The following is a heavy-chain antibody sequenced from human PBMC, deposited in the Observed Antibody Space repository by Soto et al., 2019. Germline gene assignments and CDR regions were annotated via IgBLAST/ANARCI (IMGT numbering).Heavy chain of an antibody. CDR3: AKDGYCSSTSCHPNLYYGMDV. D-gene: IGHD2-2*03. CDR1: GYTFTSYG. J-gene: IGHJ6*02. CDR2: ISAYNGNT. Sequence: ASVKVSCKASGYTFTSYGIIWVRQAPGQGLVEWMGWISAYNGNTNYALDLQGRVTMTTDTSTNTAYMELRSLRSDDTAVYYCAKDGYCSSTSCHPNLYYGMDVWGQGTTVTVSS. V-gene: IGHV1-18*01.